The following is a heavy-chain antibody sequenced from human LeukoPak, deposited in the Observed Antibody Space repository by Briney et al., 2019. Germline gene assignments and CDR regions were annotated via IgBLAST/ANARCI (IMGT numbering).Heavy chain of an antibody. CDR3: ARDRVVVPAATTYYYYCMDV. D-gene: IGHD2-2*01. J-gene: IGHJ6*03. Sequence: ASVNVSCKASGYTFTGYYKHWVRQAPGQGLEWMGWINPNSGGTNYAQKFQGRVTMTRDTSISTAYMELSRLRSDDTAVYYCARDRVVVPAATTYYYYCMDVWGKGTTVTVSS. CDR1: GYTFTGYY. V-gene: IGHV1-2*02. CDR2: INPNSGGT.